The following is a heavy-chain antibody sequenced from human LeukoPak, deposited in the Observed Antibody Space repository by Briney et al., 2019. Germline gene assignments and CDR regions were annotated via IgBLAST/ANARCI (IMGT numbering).Heavy chain of an antibody. CDR1: GGSVRSGTYF. CDR3: ARGIGWLTDH. D-gene: IGHD6-19*01. CDR2: IDYNGRT. V-gene: IGHV4-61*01. Sequence: PSETLSLTCTVSGGSVRSGTYFLNWIRQPPGKGLEWIGYIDYNGRTNYNPSLKSRVIISVDTSKNQFPLKPSSVTPTDTAVYYCARGIGWLTDHWGQGTLVTVSS. J-gene: IGHJ4*02.